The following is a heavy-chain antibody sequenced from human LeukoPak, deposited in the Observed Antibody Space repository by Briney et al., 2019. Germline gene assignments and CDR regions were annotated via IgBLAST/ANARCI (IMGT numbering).Heavy chain of an antibody. CDR2: ISAYNGNT. CDR3: ARDGDYYGPSDYYGMDV. Sequence: ASVKVSCKASGYTFTSYGISWVRQAPGQGLEWMGWISAYNGNTNYAQKLQGRVTMTTDTSTSTAYMELRSLRSDDTAVYYCARDGDYYGPSDYYGMDVWGQGTTVTVSS. J-gene: IGHJ6*02. D-gene: IGHD3-10*01. CDR1: GYTFTSYG. V-gene: IGHV1-18*01.